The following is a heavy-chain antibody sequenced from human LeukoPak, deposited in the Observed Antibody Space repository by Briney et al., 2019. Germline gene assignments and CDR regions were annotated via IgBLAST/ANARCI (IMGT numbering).Heavy chain of an antibody. V-gene: IGHV4-30-4*01. D-gene: IGHD3-3*01. CDR1: GGSISSGDYY. CDR3: ARVRKIFGVVIISDFDY. Sequence: PSETLSLTCTVSGGSISSGDYYWSWIRQPPGKGLEWIGYIYYSGSTYYNPSLKSRVTISVDTSKNQFSLKLSSVTAADTAVYYCARVRKIFGVVIISDFDYWGQETLVTVSS. CDR2: IYYSGST. J-gene: IGHJ4*02.